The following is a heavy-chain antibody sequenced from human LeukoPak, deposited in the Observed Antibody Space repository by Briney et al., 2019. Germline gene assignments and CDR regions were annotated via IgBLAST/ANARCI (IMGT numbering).Heavy chain of an antibody. CDR3: AGYGSGSYPYYGMDV. V-gene: IGHV1-69*13. CDR1: GGTFSSYA. D-gene: IGHD3-10*01. CDR2: IIPIFGTA. J-gene: IGHJ6*02. Sequence: GASVKVSCKASGGTFSSYAISWVRQAPGQGLEWMGGIIPIFGTANYAQKFQGRVTITADESTSTAYMELSGLRSEDTAVYYCAGYGSGSYPYYGMDVWGQGTTVTVSS.